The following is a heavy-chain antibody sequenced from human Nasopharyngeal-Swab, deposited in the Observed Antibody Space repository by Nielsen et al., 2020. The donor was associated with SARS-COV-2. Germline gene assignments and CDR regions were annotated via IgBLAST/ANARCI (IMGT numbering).Heavy chain of an antibody. D-gene: IGHD3-16*01. CDR2: IDNNGGAT. Sequence: GGSLRLSCSASGFTFTSYAMNWVRQAPGKGLEFVSAIDNNGGATYYADSVRGRFTISRDNSKSTLYLQMNSLRAEDTAEYFCAKDGVRLNGIDVWGQGTTVTVSS. V-gene: IGHV3-64*04. J-gene: IGHJ6*02. CDR1: GFTFTSYA. CDR3: AKDGVRLNGIDV.